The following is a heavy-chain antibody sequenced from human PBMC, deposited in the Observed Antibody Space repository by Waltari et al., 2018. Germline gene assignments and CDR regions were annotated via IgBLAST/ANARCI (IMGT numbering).Heavy chain of an antibody. Sequence: QLQLQESGSGLVKPSQTLSLTCAVSGGSISSGGYSWSWIRQPPGKGLEWIGYIYHSGSTYYNPPLKSRVTISVDRSKNQFSLKLSSVTAADTAVYYCARTVDFYWYFDLWGRGTLVTVSS. J-gene: IGHJ2*01. CDR2: IYHSGST. V-gene: IGHV4-30-2*01. D-gene: IGHD4-17*01. CDR1: GGSISSGGYS. CDR3: ARTVDFYWYFDL.